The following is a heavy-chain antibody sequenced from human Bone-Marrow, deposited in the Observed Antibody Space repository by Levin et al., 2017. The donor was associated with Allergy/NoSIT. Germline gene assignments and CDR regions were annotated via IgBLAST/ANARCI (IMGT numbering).Heavy chain of an antibody. CDR2: FSTNGRP. Sequence: PSETLSLTCSVSGDSVSNDFWSWIRQPAGKGLEWIGRFSTNGRPSYNPSLKSRVTISVDTSRNHFSLKVTSVTSADTAVYFCARDAHCDTIDCYSFDWFDPWGPGTLVTVSS. CDR3: ARDAHCDTIDCYSFDWFDP. CDR1: GDSVSNDF. D-gene: IGHD2/OR15-2a*01. J-gene: IGHJ5*02. V-gene: IGHV4-4*07.